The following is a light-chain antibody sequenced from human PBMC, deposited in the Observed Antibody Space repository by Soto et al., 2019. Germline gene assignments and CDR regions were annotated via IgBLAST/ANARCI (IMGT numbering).Light chain of an antibody. Sequence: EIVLAQSPATLSLFPGERATLSCRASQSVSSDLAWYQQKPGQAPRLLIYDVSNRATGIPARISGSGSGTDFTLTISSLEPEDFAVYYCQQRSNWPSTFGQGTKMEIK. CDR3: QQRSNWPST. CDR1: QSVSSD. V-gene: IGKV3-11*01. J-gene: IGKJ2*01. CDR2: DVS.